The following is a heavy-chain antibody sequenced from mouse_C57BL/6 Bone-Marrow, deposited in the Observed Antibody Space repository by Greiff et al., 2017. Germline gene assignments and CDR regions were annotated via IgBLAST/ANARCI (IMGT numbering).Heavy chain of an antibody. CDR1: GYTFTSYW. CDR2: IDPSDSYT. V-gene: IGHV1-50*01. J-gene: IGHJ2*01. D-gene: IGHD4-1*01. CDR3: AREGTNWAFDY. Sequence: QVQLQQPGAELVKPGASVKLSCKASGYTFTSYWMQWVKQRPGQGLEWIGEIDPSDSYTNYNQKFKGKATLTVDTSSSTAYMQLSSLTSEDSAVYYCAREGTNWAFDYWGQGTTLTVSS.